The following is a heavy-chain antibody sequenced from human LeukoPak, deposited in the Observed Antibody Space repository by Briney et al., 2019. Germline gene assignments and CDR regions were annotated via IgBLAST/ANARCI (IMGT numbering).Heavy chain of an antibody. J-gene: IGHJ3*02. CDR1: GYTLTELS. Sequence: ASVKVSCKVSGYTLTELSMHWVRQAPGKGLEWMGGFDPEDGETIYAQKFQGRVTMTEDTSTDTAYMELSSLRSEDTAVYYCARHQLPLTLKYYYGSGVEAFDIWGQGTMVTVSS. CDR3: ARHQLPLTLKYYYGSGVEAFDI. D-gene: IGHD3-10*01. V-gene: IGHV1-24*01. CDR2: FDPEDGET.